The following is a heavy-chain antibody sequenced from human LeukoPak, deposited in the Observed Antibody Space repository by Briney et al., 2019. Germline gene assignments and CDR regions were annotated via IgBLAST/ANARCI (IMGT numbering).Heavy chain of an antibody. V-gene: IGHV3-7*01. D-gene: IGHD4-17*01. CDR2: IKQDGSEK. Sequence: PGGSLRLSCAASGFTFSRYWMSWVRQAPGKGLEWVANIKQDGSEKYYVDSVKGRFTISRDNAKNSLYLQMNSLRAEDTAVYYCARSLPIDDYGDNPYDYWGQGTLVTVSS. J-gene: IGHJ4*02. CDR1: GFTFSRYW. CDR3: ARSLPIDDYGDNPYDY.